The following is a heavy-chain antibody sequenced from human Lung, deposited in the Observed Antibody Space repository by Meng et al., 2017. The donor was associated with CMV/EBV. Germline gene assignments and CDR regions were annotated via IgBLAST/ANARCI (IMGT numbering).Heavy chain of an antibody. V-gene: IGHV3-30*02. D-gene: IGHD1-1*01. Sequence: LESGGGVVQPGGSLRLSCGASGLSTYGMHWVRQVPGKGLEWVAFIWFDGSSKYYADSVKGRFSISRDNSKNTLYLQMNSLRPEDTGVYYCAKDGKSGGYFDYWGQGTLVTVSS. CDR3: AKDGKSGGYFDY. CDR1: GLSTYG. CDR2: IWFDGSSK. J-gene: IGHJ4*02.